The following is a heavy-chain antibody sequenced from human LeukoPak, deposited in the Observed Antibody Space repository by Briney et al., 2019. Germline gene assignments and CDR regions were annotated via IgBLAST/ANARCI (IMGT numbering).Heavy chain of an antibody. Sequence: SVKVSCKASGGTFSSYAISWVRQAPGQGLEWMGGIIPIFGTANYAQKFQGRVTITADESTSTAYMELSSLRPEDTAVYYCATSSGYYYLREFDYWGQGTLVTVSS. CDR2: IIPIFGTA. J-gene: IGHJ4*02. D-gene: IGHD3-22*01. CDR1: GGTFSSYA. V-gene: IGHV1-69*13. CDR3: ATSSGYYYLREFDY.